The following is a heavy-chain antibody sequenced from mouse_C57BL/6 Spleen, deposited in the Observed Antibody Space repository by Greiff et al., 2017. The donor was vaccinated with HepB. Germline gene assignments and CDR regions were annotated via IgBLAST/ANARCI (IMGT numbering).Heavy chain of an antibody. CDR1: GFTFSSYA. Sequence: EVKLVESGGGLVKPGGSLKLSCAASGFTFSSYAMSWVRQTPEKRLEWVATISDGGSYTYYPDNVKGRFTISRDNAKNNLYLQMSHLKSEDTAMYYCARDGNYWDYWGQGTTLTVSS. J-gene: IGHJ2*01. D-gene: IGHD1-1*02. V-gene: IGHV5-4*01. CDR3: ARDGNYWDY. CDR2: ISDGGSYT.